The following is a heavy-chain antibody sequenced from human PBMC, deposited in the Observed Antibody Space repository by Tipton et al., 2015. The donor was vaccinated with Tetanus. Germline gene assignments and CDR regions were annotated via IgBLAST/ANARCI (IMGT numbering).Heavy chain of an antibody. J-gene: IGHJ5*02. CDR1: GGSITSGTYY. Sequence: TLSLTCTVSGGSITSGTYYWGWIRQPPGKGLEWIGNIYYSGTTYYNSPLKSRVTISLDTSKNQFSLKMTSVTAADTAVYYCARQADNWFDPWGQETLVAVSS. CDR2: IYYSGTT. CDR3: ARQADNWFDP. V-gene: IGHV4-39*01.